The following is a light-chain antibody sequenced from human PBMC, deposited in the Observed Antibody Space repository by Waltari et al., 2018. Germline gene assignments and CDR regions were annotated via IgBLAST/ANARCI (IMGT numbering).Light chain of an antibody. CDR3: QQYSDRPQ. J-gene: IGKJ1*01. CDR1: HSVSSN. Sequence: EIVMTQSPATLSVSPGERATLSCRASHSVSSNLAWYQQKPGQAPRLLIYGASTRATGIPARFSGSGSGTEFALTISSMQSEDFAVYYCQQYSDRPQFGQGTKVEIK. CDR2: GAS. V-gene: IGKV3-15*01.